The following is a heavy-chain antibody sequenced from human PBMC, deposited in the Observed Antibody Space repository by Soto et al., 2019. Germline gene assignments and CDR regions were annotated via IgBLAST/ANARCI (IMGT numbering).Heavy chain of an antibody. V-gene: IGHV3-21*01. CDR2: ISSSSSYI. Sequence: PGGSLRLSCAASGFTFSSYIMNWVRQAPGKGLEWVSSISSSSSYIYYADSVKGRFTISRDNAKNSLYLQMNSLRAEDTAVYYCARDYGIVGGYCISTSCYAHSASDYGMDVWGQGTTVTVSS. J-gene: IGHJ6*02. D-gene: IGHD2-2*01. CDR3: ARDYGIVGGYCISTSCYAHSASDYGMDV. CDR1: GFTFSSYI.